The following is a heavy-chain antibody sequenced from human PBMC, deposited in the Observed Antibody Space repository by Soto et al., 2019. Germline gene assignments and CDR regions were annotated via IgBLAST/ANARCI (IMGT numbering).Heavy chain of an antibody. CDR3: ARCYCSVATCSTCWHVDL. J-gene: IGHJ2*01. Sequence: QVQLVQSGAEVKEPGASVKLSCQASVYTFMNYAISWVRQAPGQGLEWMGWISPSTGNTDQAQNCHGRVPMTVDTSTNATNMELKTQRSDDKADYYCARCYCSVATCSTCWHVDLCCRGTLATVTS. CDR1: VYTFMNYA. CDR2: ISPSTGNT. V-gene: IGHV1-18*01. D-gene: IGHD2-15*01.